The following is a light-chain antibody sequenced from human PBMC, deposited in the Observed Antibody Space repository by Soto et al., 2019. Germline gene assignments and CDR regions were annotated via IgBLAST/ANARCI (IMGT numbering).Light chain of an antibody. J-gene: IGLJ1*01. CDR2: EVS. Sequence: QSVLTQPASVSGSPGQSITISCTGTRSDVGDYNYISWYQQHPGKVPKLMIYEVSNRPSGVSNRFSGSKSGNTASLTISGLQAEDEAHYYCSSYTSTYTYVFGNGTKVTVL. CDR3: SSYTSTYTYV. V-gene: IGLV2-14*01. CDR1: RSDVGDYNY.